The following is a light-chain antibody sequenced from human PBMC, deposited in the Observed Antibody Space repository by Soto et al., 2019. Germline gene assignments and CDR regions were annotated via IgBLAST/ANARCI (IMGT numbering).Light chain of an antibody. CDR1: STDVGGYNY. Sequence: QSVLTQPASVSGSPGQSIAISCTGTSTDVGGYNYVSWYQQHPGKAPKLIIYEVNLRPSGVSNRFSGSNSGNTASLTISGLQAEDEADYYCSSYTGSTTWVFGGGTKVTVL. J-gene: IGLJ3*02. CDR3: SSYTGSTTWV. CDR2: EVN. V-gene: IGLV2-14*01.